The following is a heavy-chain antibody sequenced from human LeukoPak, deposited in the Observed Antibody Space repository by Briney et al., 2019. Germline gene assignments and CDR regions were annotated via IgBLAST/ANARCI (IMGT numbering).Heavy chain of an antibody. J-gene: IGHJ4*02. CDR3: ARDSGSSTSCLDY. D-gene: IGHD2-2*01. V-gene: IGHV3-30-3*01. CDR2: ISYDGSNK. Sequence: GGSLRLSCAASGFTFSSYAMHWVRQAPGKGLEWVAVISYDGSNKYYADSVKGRFTISRDNSKNTLYLQMNSLRAEDTAVYYCARDSGSSTSCLDYWGQGTLVTVSS. CDR1: GFTFSSYA.